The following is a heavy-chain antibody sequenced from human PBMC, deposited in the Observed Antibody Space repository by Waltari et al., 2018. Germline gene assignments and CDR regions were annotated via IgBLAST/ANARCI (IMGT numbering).Heavy chain of an antibody. CDR1: GGSITSNY. CDR2: ISYSWST. V-gene: IGHV4-59*08. Sequence: QVQLQESGPGLVKPSETLSLTCTDSGGSITSNYWSWIRQPPGKGLEWIGYISYSWSTNHDPSLKSRVTMSVDTSKNQFSLKLSSVTAADTAVYYCARHKAGTTADHWGQGTLVTVSS. J-gene: IGHJ4*02. D-gene: IGHD1-7*01. CDR3: ARHKAGTTADH.